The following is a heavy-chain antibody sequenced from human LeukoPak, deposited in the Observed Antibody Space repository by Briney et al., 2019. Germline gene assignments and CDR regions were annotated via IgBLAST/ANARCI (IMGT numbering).Heavy chain of an antibody. CDR2: IRRKHCGGAI. J-gene: IGHJ6*03. V-gene: IGHV3-49*03. Sequence: GGPLRLSCTASGFTFRDYGMNWFRQAPGKGREWVGFIRRKHCGGAIEYAASVRGRFNISTDNSNSIAYLQMNSLKTEDTAVYFCAGDQSGGDPHGYYDYYVDVWGKGTTVNVSS. CDR3: AGDQSGGDPHGYYDYYVDV. D-gene: IGHD2-21*01. CDR1: GFTFRDYG.